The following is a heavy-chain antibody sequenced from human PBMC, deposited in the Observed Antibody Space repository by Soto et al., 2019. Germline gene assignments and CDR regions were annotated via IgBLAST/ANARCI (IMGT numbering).Heavy chain of an antibody. Sequence: EVQLVESGGGLVKPGGSLRLSCAASGFTFSNAWMNWVRQAPGKGLEWVGRIKSKTDGGTTDYAAPVKGRFTISRDDSKNTLDLQMNSLKTEETAVYYCTTDRDSSGNDYWGKGTLVTVSS. V-gene: IGHV3-15*07. CDR3: TTDRDSSGNDY. CDR1: GFTFSNAW. CDR2: IKSKTDGGTT. J-gene: IGHJ4*02. D-gene: IGHD3-22*01.